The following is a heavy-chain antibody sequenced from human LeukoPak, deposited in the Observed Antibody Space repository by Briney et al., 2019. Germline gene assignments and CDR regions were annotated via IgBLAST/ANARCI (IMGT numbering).Heavy chain of an antibody. CDR3: ARERIAAAKSPWLDP. V-gene: IGHV4-4*07. J-gene: IGHJ5*02. D-gene: IGHD6-13*01. Sequence: KPSETLSLTCTVSGGSISSYYWSWIRQPAGKGLEWIGRIYTSGSTNYNPSLKSRVTMSVDTSKNQFSLKLSSVTAADTAVYYCARERIAAAKSPWLDPWGQGTLVTVSS. CDR1: GGSISSYY. CDR2: IYTSGST.